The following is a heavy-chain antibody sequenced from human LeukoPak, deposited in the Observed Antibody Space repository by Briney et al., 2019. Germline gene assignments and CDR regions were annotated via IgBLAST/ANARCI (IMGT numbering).Heavy chain of an antibody. CDR2: ISGSGGST. CDR3: ARATQKGPVVVVAAALDY. J-gene: IGHJ4*02. CDR1: GFTFSSYA. D-gene: IGHD2-15*01. Sequence: GGSLRLSCAASGFTFSSYAMSWVRQAPGKGLEWVSAISGSGGSTYYADSVKGRFTISRDNSKNTLYLQMNSLRAEDTAVYYCARATQKGPVVVVAAALDYWGQGTLVTVPS. V-gene: IGHV3-23*01.